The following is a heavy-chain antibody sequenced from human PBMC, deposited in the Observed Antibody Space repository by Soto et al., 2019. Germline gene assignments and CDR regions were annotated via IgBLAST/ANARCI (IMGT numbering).Heavy chain of an antibody. D-gene: IGHD2-8*01. V-gene: IGHV4-4*02. CDR1: GVSIGSPNL. CDR2: MWPSGGT. CDR3: ARCLHCSNGGRFDP. Sequence: TSETLSLTCAVSGVSIGSPNLWTWVRQAPGKGLEWIGEMWPSGGTTYNPSLRNRVTISVDNSKNHLSLTLTSVTAADTAIYYCARCLHCSNGGRFDPWGQGALVTVSS. J-gene: IGHJ5*02.